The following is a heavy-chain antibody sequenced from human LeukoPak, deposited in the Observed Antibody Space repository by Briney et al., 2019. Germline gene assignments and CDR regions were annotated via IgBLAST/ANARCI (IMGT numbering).Heavy chain of an antibody. Sequence: GESLKISCKGSGYSFTSYWIGWVRQMPGKGLEWMGIIYPGDSDTRYSPSFQGQVTISADKSISTAYLQWSSLKASDTDMYYCARFLTTVTTAFDYWGQGTLVTVSS. CDR3: ARFLTTVTTAFDY. J-gene: IGHJ4*02. V-gene: IGHV5-51*01. CDR1: GYSFTSYW. D-gene: IGHD4-17*01. CDR2: IYPGDSDT.